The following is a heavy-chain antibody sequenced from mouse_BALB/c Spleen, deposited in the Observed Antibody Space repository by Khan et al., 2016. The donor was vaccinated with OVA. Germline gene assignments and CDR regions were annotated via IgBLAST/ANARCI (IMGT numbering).Heavy chain of an antibody. V-gene: IGHV1-76*01. CDR1: GYIFTSYW. CDR2: IYPGTGNT. J-gene: IGHJ2*01. D-gene: IGHD3-2*02. Sequence: VQLVESGAELVRPAASVKLSCKTSGYIFTSYWIHWVKQRSGQGLEWIARIYPGTGNTYYTEKVKDRATLTADKSSSTSYMQLSRLKSEDSAVYFCAREEALDYFDYWGQGTTLTVSS. CDR3: AREEALDYFDY.